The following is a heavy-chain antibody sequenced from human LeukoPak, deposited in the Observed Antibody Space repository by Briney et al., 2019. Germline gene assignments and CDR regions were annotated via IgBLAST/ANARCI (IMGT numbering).Heavy chain of an antibody. D-gene: IGHD3-10*01. V-gene: IGHV4-34*01. J-gene: IGHJ6*03. CDR1: GGSFSGYY. CDR3: ARAHITMVRDYYYMDV. Sequence: PSETLSLTCAVYGGSFSGYYWSWIRQPPGKGLEWIGEINHSGSTNYNPSLKSRVTISVDTSKNQFSLKLSSVTAADTAVYYCARAHITMVRDYYYMDVWGKGTTVTVSS. CDR2: INHSGST.